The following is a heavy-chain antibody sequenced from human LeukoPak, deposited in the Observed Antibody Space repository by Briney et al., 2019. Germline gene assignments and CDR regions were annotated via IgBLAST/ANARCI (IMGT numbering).Heavy chain of an antibody. CDR3: AKLQGYYYDSSPMDV. Sequence: PGGSLRLSCAASGFTFSSYGMHWVRQAPGKGLEWVAFIRYDGSNKYYADSVKGRFTISRDNSKNTLYLQMNSLRAEDTAVYYCAKLQGYYYDSSPMDVWGKGTTVTISS. CDR2: IRYDGSNK. J-gene: IGHJ6*04. CDR1: GFTFSSYG. V-gene: IGHV3-30*02. D-gene: IGHD3-22*01.